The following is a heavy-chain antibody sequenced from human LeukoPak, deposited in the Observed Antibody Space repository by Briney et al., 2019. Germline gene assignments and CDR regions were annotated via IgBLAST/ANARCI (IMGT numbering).Heavy chain of an antibody. Sequence: PSETLSLTCTVSGGSISSYYWSWIRQPAGKGLEWIGRISTSGSTNYNPSLKSRVTMSVDTSKNQFSLKLSSVTAADTAVYYCARDLYSGSYHYFDYWGQGTLVTVSS. J-gene: IGHJ4*02. CDR2: ISTSGST. D-gene: IGHD1-26*01. V-gene: IGHV4-4*07. CDR1: GGSISSYY. CDR3: ARDLYSGSYHYFDY.